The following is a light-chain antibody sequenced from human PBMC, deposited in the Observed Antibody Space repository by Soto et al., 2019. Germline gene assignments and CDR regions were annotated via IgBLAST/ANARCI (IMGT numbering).Light chain of an antibody. CDR1: QSLLHITGETF. CDR3: QKYDTAPLT. Sequence: DVVMTQTPLSLSVAPGQPASISCKSIQSLLHITGETFLFWYLQKPGQSPQLLIYEVSTRVSGVPDRFSGSGSGTDFTLEISRVETDDIATYFCQKYDTAPLTFGGGTKVDI. V-gene: IGKV2-29*01. J-gene: IGKJ4*01. CDR2: EVS.